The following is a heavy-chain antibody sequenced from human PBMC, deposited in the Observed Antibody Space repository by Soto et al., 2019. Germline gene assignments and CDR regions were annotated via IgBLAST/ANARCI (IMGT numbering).Heavy chain of an antibody. CDR1: GYAFTTYG. D-gene: IGHD1-1*01. CDR3: ARGRYGDY. CDR2: ISAHNGNT. V-gene: IGHV1-18*01. Sequence: QVHLVQSGAEVKKPGASVKVSCKGSGYAFTTYGITWVRQAPGQGLEWMGWISAHNGNTNYAQKLQGRVTVTRDTSTSPDYMELRSLRADDPAVYDWARGRYGDYWGQGALVTVSS. J-gene: IGHJ4*02.